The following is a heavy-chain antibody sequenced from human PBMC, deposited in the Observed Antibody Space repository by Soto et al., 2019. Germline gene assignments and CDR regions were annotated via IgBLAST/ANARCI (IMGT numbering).Heavy chain of an antibody. CDR2: ISGSGGST. V-gene: IGHV3-23*01. CDR3: AKQHGTIAAAGHTWFDP. J-gene: IGHJ5*02. Sequence: EVQLLESGGGLVQPGGSLRLSCAASGFTFSSYAMSWVRQAPGKGLEWVSAISGSGGSTYYADSVKGRFTISRDNSKNTLYLQMNSLRAEDTAVYYCAKQHGTIAAAGHTWFDPWGQGTLVTVSS. D-gene: IGHD6-13*01. CDR1: GFTFSSYA.